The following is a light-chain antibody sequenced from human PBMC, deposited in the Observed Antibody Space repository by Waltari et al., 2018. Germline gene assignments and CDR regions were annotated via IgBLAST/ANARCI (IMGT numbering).Light chain of an antibody. V-gene: IGKV3-20*01. CDR2: GAF. CDR3: QHYGSSTYT. J-gene: IGKJ2*01. CDR1: QSVSSTY. Sequence: EIVLTQSPGTLSLSPGARATLSCRASQSVSSTYLAWYQQKPGQAPRLLIYGAFNRATGIPDRFSGSGSGTDFTLTISRLEPEDFAVYYCQHYGSSTYTFGQGTKLEIK.